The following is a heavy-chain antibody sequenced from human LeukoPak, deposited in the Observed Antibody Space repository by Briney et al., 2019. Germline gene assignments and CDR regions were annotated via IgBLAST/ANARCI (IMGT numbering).Heavy chain of an antibody. CDR1: GFTFSGYY. CDR3: AKDIRAVAGTPYYFDY. V-gene: IGHV3-74*01. J-gene: IGHJ4*02. CDR2: INTDGSNT. D-gene: IGHD6-19*01. Sequence: GGSLRLSCATSGFTFSGYYMHWVRQAPGKGLVWLSRINTDGSNTDYADSVKGRFTISRDNAKRTLYLQMNSLRAEDTALYYCAKDIRAVAGTPYYFDYWGQGTLVTVSS.